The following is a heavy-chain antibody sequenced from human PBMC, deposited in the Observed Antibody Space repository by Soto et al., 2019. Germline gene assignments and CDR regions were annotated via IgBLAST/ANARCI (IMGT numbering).Heavy chain of an antibody. CDR1: GYTFTSYA. J-gene: IGHJ4*02. CDR3: ARGPGGPDGPGDY. Sequence: QVQLVQSGAEVKKPGASVKVSCKASGYTFTSYAMHWVRQAPGQRLEWMGWINAGNGNTKYSQKFQGRVTITRDTAASTADRERSSLRSEDTAVYYCARGPGGPDGPGDYWGQGTLVTVSS. V-gene: IGHV1-3*01. D-gene: IGHD2-15*01. CDR2: INAGNGNT.